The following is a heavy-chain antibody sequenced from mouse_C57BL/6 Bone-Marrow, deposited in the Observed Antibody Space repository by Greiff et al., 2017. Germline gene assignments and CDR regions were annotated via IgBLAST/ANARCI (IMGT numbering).Heavy chain of an antibody. CDR1: GFNIKDDY. CDR3: TTCYDEYPFAY. V-gene: IGHV14-4*01. D-gene: IGHD5-1*01. Sequence: EVQLQESGAELVRPGASVKLSCTASGFNIKDDYMHWVKQRPEQGLEWIGWIDPENGDTEYASKFQGKATITADTSSNAAYLQLSSLTSEDTAVYYCTTCYDEYPFAYGGQGTLVTVSA. J-gene: IGHJ3*01. CDR2: IDPENGDT.